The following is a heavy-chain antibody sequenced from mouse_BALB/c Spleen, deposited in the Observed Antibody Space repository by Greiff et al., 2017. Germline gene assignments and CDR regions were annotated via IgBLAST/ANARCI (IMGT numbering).Heavy chain of an antibody. CDR1: GYSFTGYY. Sequence: EVQLQQSGPELVKPGASVKISCKASGYSFTGYYMHWVKQSHVKSLEWIGRINPYNGATSYNQNFKDKASLTVDKSSSTAYMELHSLTSEDSAVYYCARERYDGYWGQGTTLTVSS. CDR2: INPYNGAT. D-gene: IGHD2-14*01. J-gene: IGHJ2*01. V-gene: IGHV1-31*01. CDR3: ARERYDGY.